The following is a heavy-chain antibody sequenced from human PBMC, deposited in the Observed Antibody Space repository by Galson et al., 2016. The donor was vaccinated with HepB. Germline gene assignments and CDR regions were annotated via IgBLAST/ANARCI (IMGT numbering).Heavy chain of an antibody. V-gene: IGHV4-34*01. CDR3: ARRELRYFDRPRKYFDY. CDR2: IDHTRST. Sequence: SETLSLTCDVYGVSFADYYWTWIRQPPGKGLEWIGEIDHTRSTNYNPSLNSRVTMSIDRSKRQFSLKLNSVTAADSAVYYCARRELRYFDRPRKYFDYWGPGTLVTVSS. J-gene: IGHJ4*02. D-gene: IGHD3-9*01. CDR1: GVSFADYY.